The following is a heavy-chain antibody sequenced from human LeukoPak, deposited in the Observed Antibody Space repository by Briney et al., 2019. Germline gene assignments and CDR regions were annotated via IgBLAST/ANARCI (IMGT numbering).Heavy chain of an antibody. V-gene: IGHV3-7*03. Sequence: GRSLRLSCAASGFTFSSYGMHWVRRAPGKGLEWVANIKLDGSEKNYVDSVKGRFTISRDNTKNSLYLQMNSLRAEDTAVFYCARDQYDTWSRRGNFDSWGQGTLVIVSS. J-gene: IGHJ4*02. CDR3: ARDQYDTWSRRGNFDS. CDR2: IKLDGSEK. CDR1: GFTFSSYG. D-gene: IGHD3-3*01.